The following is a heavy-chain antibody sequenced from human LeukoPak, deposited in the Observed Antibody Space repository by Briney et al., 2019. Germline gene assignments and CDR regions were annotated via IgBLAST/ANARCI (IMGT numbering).Heavy chain of an antibody. Sequence: GGSLRLSCAASGFRFSFYTMNWVRQAPGRGLEWVSYISNSSSYTNYADSVKGRFTISRDNAKNSLYLQMNSLRAEDTAVYYCARASTGPTRFGDYYYGMDVWGQGTTVTVSS. CDR3: ARASTGPTRFGDYYYGMDV. D-gene: IGHD1-7*01. J-gene: IGHJ6*02. CDR1: GFRFSFYT. V-gene: IGHV3-21*05. CDR2: ISNSSSYT.